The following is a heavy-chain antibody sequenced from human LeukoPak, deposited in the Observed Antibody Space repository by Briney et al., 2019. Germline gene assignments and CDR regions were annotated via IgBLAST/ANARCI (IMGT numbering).Heavy chain of an antibody. J-gene: IGHJ6*03. CDR2: IYTSGNT. Sequence: PSETLSLTCTVPGGSISSYYWSWIRQPAGKGLEWIGRIYTSGNTNYNPSLKSRVTMSADTSKNQFSLKLSSVTAADTAVYYCARASGDSSGHCYYYYMDVWGKGTTVTVSS. D-gene: IGHD6-25*01. V-gene: IGHV4-4*07. CDR3: ARASGDSSGHCYYYYMDV. CDR1: GGSISSYY.